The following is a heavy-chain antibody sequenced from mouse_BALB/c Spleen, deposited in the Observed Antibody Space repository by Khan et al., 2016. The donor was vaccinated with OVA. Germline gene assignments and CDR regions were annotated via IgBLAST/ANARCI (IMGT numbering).Heavy chain of an antibody. Sequence: QVQLKESGAELVKAGASVKMSCKASGYTFTSYWMHWVKQRLGQGLEWFAETNPTNGRTYYNEKFKSKATLTVDKSSSTAYMLLSGPTFEDSAVYYCARMKKIVATYFGYWGQGNTLTVSS. CDR3: ARMKKIVATYFGY. J-gene: IGHJ2*01. D-gene: IGHD1-1*01. V-gene: IGHV1S81*02. CDR2: TNPTNGRT. CDR1: GYTFTSYW.